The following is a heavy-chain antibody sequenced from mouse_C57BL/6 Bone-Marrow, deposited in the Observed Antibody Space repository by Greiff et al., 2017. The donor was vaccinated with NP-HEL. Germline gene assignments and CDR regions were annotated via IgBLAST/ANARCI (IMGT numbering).Heavy chain of an antibody. CDR3: TRERLYYYGSMDY. J-gene: IGHJ4*01. CDR1: GFTFSSYA. D-gene: IGHD1-1*01. V-gene: IGHV5-9-1*02. Sequence: EVQVVESGEGLVKPGGSLKLSCAASGFTFSSYAMSWVRQTPEKRLEWVAYISSGGDYIYYADTVKGRFTISRDNARNTLYLQMSSLKSEDTAMYYCTRERLYYYGSMDYWGQGTSVTVSS. CDR2: ISSGGDYI.